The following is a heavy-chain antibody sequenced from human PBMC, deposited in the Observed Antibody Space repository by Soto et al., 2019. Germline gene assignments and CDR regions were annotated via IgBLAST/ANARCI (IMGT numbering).Heavy chain of an antibody. CDR3: ARVGVIPFYYYGMDV. Sequence: EVQLVESGGGLVQPGGSLRLSCAASGFTVSSNYMSWVRQAPGKGLEWVSVIYSGGSTYYADSVKGRFTISRDNSKNTLKLPMNSVRAEDTAVYDWARVGVIPFYYYGMDVWGQGTTVTVSS. CDR1: GFTVSSNY. D-gene: IGHD3-16*02. CDR2: IYSGGST. J-gene: IGHJ6*02. V-gene: IGHV3-66*01.